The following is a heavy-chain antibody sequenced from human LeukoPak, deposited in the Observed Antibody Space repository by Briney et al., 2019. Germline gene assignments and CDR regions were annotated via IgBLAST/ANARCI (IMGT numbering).Heavy chain of an antibody. J-gene: IGHJ6*02. CDR1: GFTFSSYV. V-gene: IGHV3-30*18. D-gene: IGHD7-27*01. Sequence: GGSLRLSCAASGFTFSSYVMSWVRQAPGKGLEWVAVISYDGSNKYYAGSVKGRFSISRDNSKNTLYLQMNSLRAEDTTVYYCAKEALGIEDSFYYYGMDVWGQGTTVTVSS. CDR2: ISYDGSNK. CDR3: AKEALGIEDSFYYYGMDV.